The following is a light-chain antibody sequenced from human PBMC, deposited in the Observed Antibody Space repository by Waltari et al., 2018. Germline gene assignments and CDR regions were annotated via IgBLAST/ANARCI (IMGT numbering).Light chain of an antibody. J-gene: IGKJ4*01. V-gene: IGKV1-39*01. Sequence: DIQMTQSPSSLSASVGDRITITCRASQSIRSYLSWYQQKPGKAPELLIYAASNLLSGVPSRFSGSGSGTDFTLTISSLQPEDFATYFCQQSYSMFALTFGGGTKVEIK. CDR3: QQSYSMFALT. CDR2: AAS. CDR1: QSIRSY.